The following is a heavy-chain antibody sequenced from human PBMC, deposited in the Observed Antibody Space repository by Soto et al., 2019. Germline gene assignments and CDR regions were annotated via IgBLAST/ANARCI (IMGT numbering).Heavy chain of an antibody. D-gene: IGHD2-2*01. CDR3: AKDLVVVPADDYYYYGMDV. Sequence: EVQLLESGGGLVQPGGSLRLSCAASGFTFSSYAMSWVRQARGKGLEWVSAISGSGGSTYYADSVKGRFTISGDNSKNTLYVQMNSLRAEDTAVSYCAKDLVVVPADDYYYYGMDVWGQGTTVTVSS. CDR2: ISGSGGST. J-gene: IGHJ6*02. V-gene: IGHV3-23*01. CDR1: GFTFSSYA.